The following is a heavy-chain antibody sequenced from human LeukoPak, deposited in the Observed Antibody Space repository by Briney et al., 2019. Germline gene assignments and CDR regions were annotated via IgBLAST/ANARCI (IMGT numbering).Heavy chain of an antibody. CDR1: GDYITTTNYY. Sequence: PSETLSLTCNVSGDYITTTNYYWAWIRQPPGKGLEWIASVFYSGTTYYNPSLKSRVIISMETSRKQISLRLSSVTATDTAIYYCARRSRLYRHETTGYHDSWGQGTLVTVSS. CDR2: VFYSGTT. J-gene: IGHJ4*02. CDR3: ARRSRLYRHETTGYHDS. D-gene: IGHD3-9*01. V-gene: IGHV4-39*01.